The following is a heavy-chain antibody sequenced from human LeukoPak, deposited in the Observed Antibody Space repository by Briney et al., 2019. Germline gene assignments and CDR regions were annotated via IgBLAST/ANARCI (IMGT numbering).Heavy chain of an antibody. CDR3: ARVPDGLWSTLGYYGSGSGGDY. Sequence: GGSLRLSCAASGFIFTDYWMYWVRQAPGRGLAWVANIKEDGSEKNYVDSVKGRFTISRDNAKNSLYLQMNSLRAEDTAVYYCARVPDGLWSTLGYYGSGSGGDYWGQGTLVTVSS. CDR2: IKEDGSEK. J-gene: IGHJ4*02. D-gene: IGHD3-10*01. V-gene: IGHV3-7*03. CDR1: GFIFTDYW.